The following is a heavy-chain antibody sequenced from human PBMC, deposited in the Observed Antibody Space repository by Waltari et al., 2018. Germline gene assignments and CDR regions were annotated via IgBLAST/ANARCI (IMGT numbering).Heavy chain of an antibody. CDR2: IIPIFGTA. Sequence: QVQLVQSGAEVKKPGSSVKVSCKASGGTFSSYAISWVRQAPGQGLEWMGGIIPIFGTANYAQKFQGRVTITTDESTSTAYMELSSLRSEDTAVYYCARAGGYCSGGSCWAEAFDIWGQGTMVIVSS. J-gene: IGHJ3*02. V-gene: IGHV1-69*05. CDR1: GGTFSSYA. CDR3: ARAGGYCSGGSCWAEAFDI. D-gene: IGHD2-15*01.